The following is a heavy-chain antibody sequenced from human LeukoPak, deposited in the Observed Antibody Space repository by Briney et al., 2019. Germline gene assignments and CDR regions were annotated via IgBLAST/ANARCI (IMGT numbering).Heavy chain of an antibody. CDR3: AIGVSRYFDWLPNYGMDV. Sequence: SETLSLTCAVYGRSFSGYYWSWIRQPPGKGLEWIREINHSGSTNYNPSLKSRVTISVDTSKNQFSLKLSSVTAADTAVYYCAIGVSRYFDWLPNYGMDVWGKGTTVTVSS. D-gene: IGHD3-9*01. J-gene: IGHJ6*04. CDR1: GRSFSGYY. CDR2: INHSGST. V-gene: IGHV4-34*01.